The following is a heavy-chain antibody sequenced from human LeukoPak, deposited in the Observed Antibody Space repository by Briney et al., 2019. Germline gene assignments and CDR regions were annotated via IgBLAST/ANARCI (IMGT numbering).Heavy chain of an antibody. CDR1: GFTFDDYA. J-gene: IGHJ4*02. CDR2: ISWNCGSI. V-gene: IGHV3-9*01. CDR3: AKDWHSSSILPVM. D-gene: IGHD6-6*01. Sequence: GRSVRLSCAASGFTFDDYAVHWVRQAPGKGLEWVSGISWNCGSIDYADSLKGRFTNSRDNAKNSLYLQMNSLRAADTALYYCAKDWHSSSILPVMWGQGTLVTVSS.